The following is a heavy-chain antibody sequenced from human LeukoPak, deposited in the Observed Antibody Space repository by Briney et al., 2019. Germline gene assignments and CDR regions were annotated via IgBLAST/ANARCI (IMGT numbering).Heavy chain of an antibody. J-gene: IGHJ4*02. D-gene: IGHD3-22*01. CDR3: ARATEYYYDSSGYSTPLFFDY. CDR2: IYYSGST. Sequence: SETLSLTCTVSGGSISSYYWSWIRQPPGKGLEWIGYIYYSGSTNYNPSLKSRVTISVDTSKNQFSLKQSSVTAADTAVYYCARATEYYYDSSGYSTPLFFDYWGQGTLVTVSS. V-gene: IGHV4-59*01. CDR1: GGSISSYY.